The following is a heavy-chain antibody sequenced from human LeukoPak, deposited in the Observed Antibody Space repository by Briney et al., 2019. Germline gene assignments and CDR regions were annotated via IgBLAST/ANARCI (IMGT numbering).Heavy chain of an antibody. V-gene: IGHV3-30*02. CDR1: GFTFSSYG. CDR2: IRYDGSNK. CDR3: AKDLAAPYYYYMDV. J-gene: IGHJ6*03. D-gene: IGHD6-13*01. Sequence: GGSLRLSCAASGFTFSSYGMHWVRQAPGKGLEWVAVIRYDGSNKYYADSVKGRFTISRDNSKNTLYLQMNSLRAEDTAVYYCAKDLAAPYYYYMDVWGKGTTVTVTS.